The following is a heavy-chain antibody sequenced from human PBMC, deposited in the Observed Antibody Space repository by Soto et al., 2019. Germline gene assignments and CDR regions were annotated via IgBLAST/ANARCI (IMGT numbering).Heavy chain of an antibody. CDR1: GDTISTGGYT. J-gene: IGHJ3*02. CDR2: TYHSGNT. V-gene: IGHV4-30-4*07. D-gene: IGHD3-10*01. CDR3: ARVWGGAFDI. Sequence: PSETLSLTCDVSGDTISTGGYTWAWIRQPPGKALEWIGHTYHSGNTYYNPSLKSRVTISVDTSKNQFSLKLSSVTAADTAVYYCARVWGGAFDIWGQGTMVTVS.